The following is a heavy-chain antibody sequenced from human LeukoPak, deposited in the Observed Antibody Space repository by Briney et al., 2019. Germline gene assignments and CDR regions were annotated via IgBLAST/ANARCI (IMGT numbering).Heavy chain of an antibody. CDR1: GGSISSGGCQ. CDR2: IYYSGST. Sequence: SETLSLTCTVSGGSISSGGCQWSWIRQHPGKGLEWIGYIYYSGSTYYNPSLKSRVTISVDTSKNQFSLNLSSVTAADTAVYNCARGHGDGYNYRGYYFDSWGQGTLVTVSS. D-gene: IGHD5-24*01. V-gene: IGHV4-31*03. CDR3: ARGHGDGYNYRGYYFDS. J-gene: IGHJ4*02.